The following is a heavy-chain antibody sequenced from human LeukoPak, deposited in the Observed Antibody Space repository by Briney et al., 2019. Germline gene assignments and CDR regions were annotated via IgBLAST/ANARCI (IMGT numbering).Heavy chain of an antibody. D-gene: IGHD5-24*01. CDR2: IYYSGST. Sequence: SETLSLPCTVSGGSISSYYWSWIRQPPGKGLEWIGYIYYSGSTNYNPSLKSRLTISVDTSKNQFSLKLSSVTAADTAVYYCACDGTLDAFDIWGQGTMVTVSS. CDR3: ACDGTLDAFDI. CDR1: GGSISSYY. V-gene: IGHV4-59*08. J-gene: IGHJ3*02.